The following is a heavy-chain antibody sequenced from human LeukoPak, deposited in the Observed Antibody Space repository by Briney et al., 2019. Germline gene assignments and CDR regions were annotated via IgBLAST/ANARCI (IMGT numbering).Heavy chain of an antibody. CDR3: ARVQYYDSSGYSDY. V-gene: IGHV4-61*05. J-gene: IGHJ4*02. Sequence: SETLSLTCTVSGGSISSSSYYWGWIRQPPGKGLEWTGYIYYSGSTNYNPSLKSRVTISVDTSKNQFSLKLSSVTAADTAVYYCARVQYYDSSGYSDYWGQGTLVTVSS. D-gene: IGHD3-22*01. CDR2: IYYSGST. CDR1: GGSISSSSYY.